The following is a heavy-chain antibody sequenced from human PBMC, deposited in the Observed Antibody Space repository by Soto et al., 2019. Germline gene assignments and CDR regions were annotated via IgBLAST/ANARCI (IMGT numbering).Heavy chain of an antibody. D-gene: IGHD6-19*01. Sequence: SETLSLTCNVSGGSISSFYWTWIRQPAGGRLEWIGRVYDSGSSNYNPSLKTRITMSLHRSRSQFSLSLYSVTAADTAVYYCARGVAENDFYPWAKWFDLWGQGILVTVSS. CDR1: GGSISSFY. CDR3: ARGVAENDFYPWAKWFDL. CDR2: VYDSGSS. V-gene: IGHV4-4*07. J-gene: IGHJ5*02.